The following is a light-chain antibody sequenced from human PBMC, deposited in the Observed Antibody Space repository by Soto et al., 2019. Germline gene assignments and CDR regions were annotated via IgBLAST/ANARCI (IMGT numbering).Light chain of an antibody. CDR1: QSVSSSY. V-gene: IGKV3-20*01. CDR2: GAS. CDR3: QQSYSTPRT. J-gene: IGKJ1*01. Sequence: EIVLTQSPGTLSLSPGERATLSCRASQSVSSSYLAWYQQKPGQAPRLLIYGASSRATGIPARFSGSGSGTDFTLIISSLQPEDFATYYCQQSYSTPRTFGQGTKVDIK.